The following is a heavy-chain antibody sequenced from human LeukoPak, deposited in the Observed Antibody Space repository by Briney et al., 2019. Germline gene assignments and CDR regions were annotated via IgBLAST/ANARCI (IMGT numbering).Heavy chain of an antibody. D-gene: IGHD6-19*01. CDR1: GFAFSSYD. Sequence: QPGGSLRLSCAASGFAFSSYDMHWVRQAPGKGLEWVAVISYDGSDKYYVDSVKGRFTISGDKSKNTLFLQMNSLRAEDTAVYYCAKVEIAVAGGYYFDYWGQGTLVTVSS. CDR2: ISYDGSDK. CDR3: AKVEIAVAGGYYFDY. J-gene: IGHJ4*02. V-gene: IGHV3-30*18.